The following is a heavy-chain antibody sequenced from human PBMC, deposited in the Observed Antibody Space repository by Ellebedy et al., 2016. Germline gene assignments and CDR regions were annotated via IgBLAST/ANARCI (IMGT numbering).Heavy chain of an antibody. V-gene: IGHV1-3*01. CDR1: GYTFTSYA. J-gene: IGHJ4*02. CDR3: ARDEAPAQLWLQGGDY. D-gene: IGHD5-18*01. Sequence: ASVKVSCKASGYTFTSYAMHWVRQAPGQRLEWMGWINAGNGNTKYSQKFQGRVTITRDTSASTAYMELSSLRSEDTAVYYCARDEAPAQLWLQGGDYWGQGTLVTVSS. CDR2: INAGNGNT.